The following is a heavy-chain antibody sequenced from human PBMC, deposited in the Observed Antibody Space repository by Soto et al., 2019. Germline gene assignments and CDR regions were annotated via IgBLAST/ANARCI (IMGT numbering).Heavy chain of an antibody. CDR3: AKGIYGDYFSYGLVV. CDR2: ISYEGSNK. Sequence: GGSLRLSCAASGFTFSSYGMHWVRQAPGKGLEWVAVISYEGSNKYYADSVKGRFTIARDNSKNTLYLQMNSLRAEDTAVYYCAKGIYGDYFSYGLVVWGQGTTVTVSS. D-gene: IGHD4-17*01. CDR1: GFTFSSYG. V-gene: IGHV3-30*18. J-gene: IGHJ6*02.